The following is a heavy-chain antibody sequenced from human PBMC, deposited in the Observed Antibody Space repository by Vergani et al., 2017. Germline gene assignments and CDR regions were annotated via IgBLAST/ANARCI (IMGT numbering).Heavy chain of an antibody. Sequence: QVQLQESGPGLVKPSETLSLTCTVSNDSVSNTFYYWGWIRQTPGKGLEWIGSIYYSGSTYYNPSLESRVTMSVDTSKSQFSLKLSSVTAADTAVYYCARGRYCSSTSCSPNTYRGYYYYMDVWGKGTTVTVS. CDR1: NDSVSNTFYY. J-gene: IGHJ6*03. CDR3: ARGRYCSSTSCSPNTYRGYYYYMDV. V-gene: IGHV4-39*01. CDR2: IYYSGST. D-gene: IGHD2-2*01.